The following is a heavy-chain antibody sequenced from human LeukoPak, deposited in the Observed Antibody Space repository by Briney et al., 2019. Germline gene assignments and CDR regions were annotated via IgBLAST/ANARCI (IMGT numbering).Heavy chain of an antibody. J-gene: IGHJ4*02. Sequence: SETLSLTCTVSGGSISSGGYSWSWIRQHPGKGLEWIGYIYYSGSTYYNPSLKSRVTISVDTSKNQFSLKLSSVTAADTAVYYCAISLTITDFDYWGQGTLVTVSS. D-gene: IGHD3-9*01. V-gene: IGHV4-30-4*08. CDR1: GGSISSGGYS. CDR2: IYYSGST. CDR3: AISLTITDFDY.